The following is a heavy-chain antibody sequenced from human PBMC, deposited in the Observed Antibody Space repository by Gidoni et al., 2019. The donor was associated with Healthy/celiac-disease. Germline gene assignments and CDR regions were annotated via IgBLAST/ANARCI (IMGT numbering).Heavy chain of an antibody. CDR1: GGSISSGGYY. V-gene: IGHV4-31*03. D-gene: IGHD4-17*01. Sequence: QVQLQESGPGLVKPSQTLSLTCTVSGGSISSGGYYWSWIRQHPGRVLEWIGYIYYSGTTYYNPSLKSRVTISVDTSKNQFSLKLSSVTAADTAMYYCARGTTLGWSECWGQGTLVTVSS. J-gene: IGHJ4*02. CDR2: IYYSGTT. CDR3: ARGTTLGWSEC.